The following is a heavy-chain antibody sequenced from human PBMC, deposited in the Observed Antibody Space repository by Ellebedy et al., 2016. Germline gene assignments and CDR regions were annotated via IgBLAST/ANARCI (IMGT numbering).Heavy chain of an antibody. J-gene: IGHJ5*02. D-gene: IGHD3-3*01. Sequence: ASVKVSCKTSGYTFTSYDINWVRQATGQGLEWMGWMNPNSGNTGYAQKFQGRVTMTRNTSISTAYMQMSSLRSEDTVVYYGARVESGVTIFGVVNNWFDPWGQGTLVTVSS. CDR2: MNPNSGNT. V-gene: IGHV1-8*01. CDR1: GYTFTSYD. CDR3: ARVESGVTIFGVVNNWFDP.